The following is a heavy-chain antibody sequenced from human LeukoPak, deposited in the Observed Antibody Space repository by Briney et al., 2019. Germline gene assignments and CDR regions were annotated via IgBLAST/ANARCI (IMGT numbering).Heavy chain of an antibody. CDR2: MNPNSGNT. J-gene: IGHJ6*03. CDR1: GYTFTSYD. V-gene: IGHV1-8*03. Sequence: ASVKVSCKASGYTFTSYDINWVRQATGQGLEWMGWMNPNSGNTGYAQKFQGRVTITRNTSISTAYMELSSPRSEDTAVYYCARGGGYSSSWYYYYYYMDVWGKGTTVTVSS. D-gene: IGHD6-13*01. CDR3: ARGGGYSSSWYYYYYYMDV.